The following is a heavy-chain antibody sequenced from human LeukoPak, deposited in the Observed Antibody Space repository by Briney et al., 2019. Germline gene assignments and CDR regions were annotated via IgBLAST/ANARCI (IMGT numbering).Heavy chain of an antibody. CDR2: ISGDGGST. D-gene: IGHD2-15*01. V-gene: IGHV3-43*02. CDR3: AKDLGYCSGGSCRPYYFDY. J-gene: IGHJ4*02. CDR1: GFTFDDYA. Sequence: PGGSLRLSCAASGFTFDDYAMHWVRQAPGKGLEWVSLISGDGGSTYYADSVKGRFTISRDNSKNTLYLQMSSLRAEDTAVYYCAKDLGYCSGGSCRPYYFDYWGQGTLVTVSS.